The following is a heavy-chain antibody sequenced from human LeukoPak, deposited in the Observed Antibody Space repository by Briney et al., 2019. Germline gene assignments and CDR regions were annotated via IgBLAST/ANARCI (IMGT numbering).Heavy chain of an antibody. J-gene: IGHJ4*02. CDR1: GFSLSTRGMC. CDR2: LDWGDDR. CDR3: ARIRGTYCSSTSCSFEDY. V-gene: IGHV2-70*11. D-gene: IGHD2-2*01. Sequence: SGPTLVNPTQTLTLTCTFSGFSLSTRGMCVSWIRQPPGKALEWLARLDWGDDRYYSTSLKTRLTISKDTSKNQVVLAMTNMDPVDTATYYCARIRGTYCSSTSCSFEDYWGQGTLVTVSS.